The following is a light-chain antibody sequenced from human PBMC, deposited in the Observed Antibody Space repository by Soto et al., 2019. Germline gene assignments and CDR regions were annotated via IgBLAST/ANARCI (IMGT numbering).Light chain of an antibody. CDR1: QNITTF. Sequence: DIQMTQSPSSLSASVGDRVTITCRASQNITTFLNWYRQRPGEAPRLLISDASSLHSGVPSGFSGSGFGTDFTLAISSLQPEDSAIYYCQQSYSIPLTFGPGTRLDIK. J-gene: IGKJ3*01. V-gene: IGKV1-39*01. CDR3: QQSYSIPLT. CDR2: DAS.